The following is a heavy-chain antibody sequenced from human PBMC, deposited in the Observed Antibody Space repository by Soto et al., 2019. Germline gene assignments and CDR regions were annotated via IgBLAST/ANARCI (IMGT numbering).Heavy chain of an antibody. CDR2: LYSGGNT. CDR1: EFTVTNNE. V-gene: IGHV3-53*01. CDR3: ALRRVAYADF. J-gene: IGHJ4*02. Sequence: GGSLRLSCSASEFTVTNNEMSWFRQAPGKGLEWVSILYSGGNTYYADSVEGRFTISRDGSKNTLYLHMNSLRAEDTAVYYCALRRVAYADFWGQGTRVTVSS. D-gene: IGHD2-2*01.